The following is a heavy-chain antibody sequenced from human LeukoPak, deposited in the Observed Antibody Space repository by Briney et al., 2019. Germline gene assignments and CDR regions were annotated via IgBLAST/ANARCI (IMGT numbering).Heavy chain of an antibody. Sequence: SETLSLTCTASGGSISSYYWSWIRQPPGKGLEWIGYIYYSGSTNYNPSLKSRVTISVDTSKNQFSLKLSSVTAADTAVYYCARGQRYYYDSSGPYYFDYWGQGTLVTVSS. CDR3: ARGQRYYYDSSGPYYFDY. J-gene: IGHJ4*02. D-gene: IGHD3-22*01. CDR2: IYYSGST. V-gene: IGHV4-59*01. CDR1: GGSISSYY.